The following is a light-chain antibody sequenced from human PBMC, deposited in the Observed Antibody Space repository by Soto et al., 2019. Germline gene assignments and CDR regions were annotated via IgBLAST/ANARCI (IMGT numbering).Light chain of an antibody. V-gene: IGKV3-20*01. Sequence: EIVLTQSPGTLSLSPGERATLSCRASQTLSNSFIAWYQQKPGQAPRLLIYDTSSRATGVPDRYSASGSGTDFTLTISRLEPEDYAVYYCQQYGRSPPTFGQGTKVDIK. J-gene: IGKJ1*01. CDR1: QTLSNSF. CDR3: QQYGRSPPT. CDR2: DTS.